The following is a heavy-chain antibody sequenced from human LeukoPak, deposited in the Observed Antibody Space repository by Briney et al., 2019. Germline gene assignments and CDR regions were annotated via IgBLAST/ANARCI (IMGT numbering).Heavy chain of an antibody. J-gene: IGHJ4*02. D-gene: IGHD5-24*01. V-gene: IGHV3-23*01. Sequence: GGSLRLSCAASGFTFSSYAMSWVRQAPGKGLEWVSAISGSGGSTYYADSVKGRFTISRDNSKNTLFLQMNSLRAEDTAVYYCARVEMATIVDYWGQGTLVTVSP. CDR2: ISGSGGST. CDR1: GFTFSSYA. CDR3: ARVEMATIVDY.